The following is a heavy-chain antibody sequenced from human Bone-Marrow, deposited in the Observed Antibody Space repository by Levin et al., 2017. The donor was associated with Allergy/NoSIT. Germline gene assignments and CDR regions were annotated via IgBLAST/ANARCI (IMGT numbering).Heavy chain of an antibody. V-gene: IGHV3-48*04. Sequence: PGESLKISCAASGFTFSSYSMNWVRQAPGKGLEWVSYISSSSSTIYYADSVKGRFTISRDNAKNSLYLQMNSLRAEDTAVYYCAREMGPEWLTNYYYYYGMDVWGQGTTVTVSS. CDR2: ISSSSSTI. CDR3: AREMGPEWLTNYYYYYGMDV. CDR1: GFTFSSYS. J-gene: IGHJ6*02. D-gene: IGHD3-3*01.